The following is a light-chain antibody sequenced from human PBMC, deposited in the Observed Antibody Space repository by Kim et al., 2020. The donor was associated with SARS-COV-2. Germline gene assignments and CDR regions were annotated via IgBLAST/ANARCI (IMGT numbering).Light chain of an antibody. CDR1: QSVRSH. CDR2: GAS. J-gene: IGKJ2*03. V-gene: IGKV3-15*01. CDR3: QQYANWPYG. Sequence: SVSLGDRATLSCRASQSVRSHLAWYQQKPGQAPRLLIYGASTRATGIPARFSGSGSGTEFSVTISSLQSEDFAVYYCQQYANWPYGFGQGTKLEI.